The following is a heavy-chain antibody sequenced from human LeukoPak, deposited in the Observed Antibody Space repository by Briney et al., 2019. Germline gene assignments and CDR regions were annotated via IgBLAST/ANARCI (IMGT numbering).Heavy chain of an antibody. CDR3: VKGDIAAAGTQGFDY. V-gene: IGHV3-64D*06. Sequence: GESLRLSCSASGFTFSSYAMHWVRQAPGKGLEYVSAISSNGGSTYYADSVKGRFTISRDNSKNTLYLQMSSLRAEDTAVYYCVKGDIAAAGTQGFDYWGQGTLVTVSS. CDR1: GFTFSSYA. CDR2: ISSNGGST. D-gene: IGHD6-13*01. J-gene: IGHJ4*02.